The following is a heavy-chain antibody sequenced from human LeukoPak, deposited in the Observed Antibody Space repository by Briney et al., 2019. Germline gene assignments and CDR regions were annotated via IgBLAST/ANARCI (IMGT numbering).Heavy chain of an antibody. D-gene: IGHD7-27*01. Sequence: ASVKVSCKASGYTFTGYYIHWVRQAPGQGLEWMGWINPNSGGTNYAQKFEGRVTLTRDTSISTAYMELSRLRPDDTAVYYCAGDGRGGDDAFDIWGQGTMVTVSS. V-gene: IGHV1-2*02. J-gene: IGHJ3*02. CDR2: INPNSGGT. CDR3: AGDGRGGDDAFDI. CDR1: GYTFTGYY.